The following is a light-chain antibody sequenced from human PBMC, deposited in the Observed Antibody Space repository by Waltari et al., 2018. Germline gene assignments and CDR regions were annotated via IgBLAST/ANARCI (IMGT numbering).Light chain of an antibody. CDR2: EVS. CDR3: CSYAGSSTWV. CDR1: SSDVGSYNL. Sequence: QSALTQPASVSGSPGQSITISCTGTSSDVGSYNLVSWYQQHPGKAPKLMMYEVSKRRSVVSNRFSGSKSGNTASLTISGLQAEDEAEYYCCSYAGSSTWVFGGGTKLTVL. V-gene: IGLV2-23*02. J-gene: IGLJ3*02.